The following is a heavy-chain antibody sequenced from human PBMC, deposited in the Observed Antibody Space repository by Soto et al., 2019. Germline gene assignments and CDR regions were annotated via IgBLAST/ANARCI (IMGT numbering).Heavy chain of an antibody. CDR1: GGTFSSYS. CDR3: ACDYYDSSGYYNFDY. Sequence: QVQLVQSGAEVKKPGSSVKVSCKASGGTFSSYSINWVRQAPGQGLEWMGRIIPILGIANYAQKFQGRVTITADKSTTTAYMELSSLRSEDTAVYYCACDYYDSSGYYNFDYWGQGTLVTASS. V-gene: IGHV1-69*02. CDR2: IIPILGIA. J-gene: IGHJ4*02. D-gene: IGHD3-22*01.